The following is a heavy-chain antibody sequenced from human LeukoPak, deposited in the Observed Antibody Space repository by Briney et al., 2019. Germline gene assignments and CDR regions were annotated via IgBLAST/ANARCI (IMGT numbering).Heavy chain of an antibody. V-gene: IGHV3-21*01. CDR1: GXTFSSYT. J-gene: IGHJ3*02. CDR3: ARATQRGDAFDI. Sequence: PGGSLRLSCAASGXTFSSYTMNWVRQAPGKGLEWVSSLSSSSSYIYYTDSTKGRFTISRDNAKNSLYLQMNSLRAEDTAVYYCARATQRGDAFDIWGQGTMVTVSS. CDR2: LSSSSSYI. D-gene: IGHD6-25*01.